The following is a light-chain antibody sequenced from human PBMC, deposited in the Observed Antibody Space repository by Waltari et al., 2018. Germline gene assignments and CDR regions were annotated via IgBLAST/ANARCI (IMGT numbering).Light chain of an antibody. CDR1: QSVRTF. Sequence: EVVLTQSPAILSLSPGERATLSCRASQSVRTFVACYQQKPGQAPRLLIYDASNRATGIPARFSGSGSGTDFTLTISSLEPEDFAVYYCQQRSDWLTFGGGTRVEIK. CDR3: QQRSDWLT. CDR2: DAS. J-gene: IGKJ4*01. V-gene: IGKV3-11*01.